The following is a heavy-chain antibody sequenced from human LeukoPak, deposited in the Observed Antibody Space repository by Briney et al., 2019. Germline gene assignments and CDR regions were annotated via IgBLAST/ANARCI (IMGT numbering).Heavy chain of an antibody. Sequence: GGSLRLSCAASGFTFSSYWMSWVRQAPGKGLEWVANIKQDGSEKYYVDSVKGRFTISRDNAKNSLYLQTNSLRAEDTAVYYCARRPYYDFWSGYFFYYYYYYMDVWGKGTTVTVSS. D-gene: IGHD3-3*01. CDR1: GFTFSSYW. V-gene: IGHV3-7*01. CDR3: ARRPYYDFWSGYFFYYYYYYMDV. CDR2: IKQDGSEK. J-gene: IGHJ6*03.